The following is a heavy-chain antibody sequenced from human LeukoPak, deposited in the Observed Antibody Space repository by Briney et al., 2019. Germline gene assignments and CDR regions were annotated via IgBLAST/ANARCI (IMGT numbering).Heavy chain of an antibody. V-gene: IGHV3-48*04. CDR3: ARDGDIGWDSSGYPVKDAFDI. CDR1: GFTFSSYW. D-gene: IGHD3-22*01. CDR2: ISSSGSTI. Sequence: GGSLRLSCAASGFTFSSYWMHWVRQAPGKGLVWVSYISSSGSTIYYADSVKGRFTISRDNAKNSLYLQMNSLRAEDTAVYYCARDGDIGWDSSGYPVKDAFDIWGQGTMVTVSS. J-gene: IGHJ3*02.